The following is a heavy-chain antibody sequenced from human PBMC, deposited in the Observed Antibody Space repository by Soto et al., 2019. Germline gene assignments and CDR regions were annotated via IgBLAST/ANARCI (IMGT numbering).Heavy chain of an antibody. J-gene: IGHJ5*02. D-gene: IGHD2-2*02. CDR2: ISGSGGST. CDR3: AKDGGYCSSPCCYRPLYWFDP. V-gene: IGHV3-23*01. CDR1: GFTLSSYA. Sequence: LRLSCAASGFTLSSYAMSWVRQAPGKGLEWVSAISGSGGSTYYADSVKGRFTISRDNSKNTLYLQMNSLRAEDTAVYYCAKDGGYCSSPCCYRPLYWFDPWGQGTLVTVSS.